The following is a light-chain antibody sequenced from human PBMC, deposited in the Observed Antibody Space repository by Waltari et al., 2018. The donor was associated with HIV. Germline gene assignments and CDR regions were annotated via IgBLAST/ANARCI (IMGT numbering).Light chain of an antibody. J-gene: IGLJ1*01. CDR3: CSYAGSSAFV. V-gene: IGLV2-23*02. CDR1: SSDVGSYNL. CDR2: EVT. Sequence: QSALTQPASVSGYPGQSITISCTGTSSDVGSYNLVSWYQHHPGTAPKLMVLEVTKRPSGVSNRFSGSTSGNTASLTISGLQADDEADYYCCSYAGSSAFVFGTGTKVTVL.